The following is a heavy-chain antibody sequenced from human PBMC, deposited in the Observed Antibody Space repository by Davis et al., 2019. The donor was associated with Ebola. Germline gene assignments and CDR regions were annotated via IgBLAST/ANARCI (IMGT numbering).Heavy chain of an antibody. V-gene: IGHV3-23*01. CDR2: ISGSGDST. D-gene: IGHD2-15*01. Sequence: GESLKISCAASGFTFSSYAMSWVRQAPGKGLEWVSAISGSGDSTYYADSVKGRFTISRDNSKNTLYLQMNSLRAEDTAVYYCARGAGDIVVVVAAASYYYGMDVWGQGTTVTVSS. CDR1: GFTFSSYA. J-gene: IGHJ6*02. CDR3: ARGAGDIVVVVAAASYYYGMDV.